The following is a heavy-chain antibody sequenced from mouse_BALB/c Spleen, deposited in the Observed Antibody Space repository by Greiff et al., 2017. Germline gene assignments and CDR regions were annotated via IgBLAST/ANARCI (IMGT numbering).Heavy chain of an antibody. V-gene: IGHV3-2*02. CDR3: ARSLWDYFDY. J-gene: IGHJ2*01. Sequence: EVKLVESGPGLVKPSQSLSLTCTVTGYSITSDYAWNWIRQFPGNKLEWMGYISYSGSTSYNPSLKSRISITRDTSKNQFFLQLNSVTTEDTATYYCARSLWDYFDYWGQGTTLTVSS. CDR2: ISYSGST. D-gene: IGHD1-1*02. CDR1: GYSITSDYA.